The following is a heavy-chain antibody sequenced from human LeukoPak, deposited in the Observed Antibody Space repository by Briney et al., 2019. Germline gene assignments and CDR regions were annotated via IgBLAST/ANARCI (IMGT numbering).Heavy chain of an antibody. CDR1: GGSISSHY. CDR3: AREKDSSPDAFDI. D-gene: IGHD6-13*01. Sequence: SETLSLTCTVSGGSISSHYWSWIRQLPGKGLEWIGFIYYIGSTNYNPSLKSRVTISVDTSKNQFSLKLSSVTAADTAVYYCAREKDSSPDAFDIWGQGTMVTVSS. V-gene: IGHV4-59*11. J-gene: IGHJ3*02. CDR2: IYYIGST.